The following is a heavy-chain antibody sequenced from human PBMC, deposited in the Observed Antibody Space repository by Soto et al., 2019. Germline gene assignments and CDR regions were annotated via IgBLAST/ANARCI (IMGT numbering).Heavy chain of an antibody. V-gene: IGHV3-30-3*01. CDR2: ISYDGSNK. J-gene: IGHJ4*02. D-gene: IGHD3-22*01. Sequence: GGSLRLSCAASGFTFSSYAMHWVRQAPGKGLEWVTVISYDGSNKYYADSVKGRFTISRDNSKNTLYLQMNSLRDEDSAVYYCARDSTDYYDSSSYCDYWGQGTLVTVSS. CDR3: ARDSTDYYDSSSYCDY. CDR1: GFTFSSYA.